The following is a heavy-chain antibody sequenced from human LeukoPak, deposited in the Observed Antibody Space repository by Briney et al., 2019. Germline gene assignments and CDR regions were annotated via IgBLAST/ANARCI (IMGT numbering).Heavy chain of an antibody. CDR2: ITGSGASA. V-gene: IGHV3-23*01. CDR1: GFSFSSYA. Sequence: GGSLRLSCLASGFSFSSYAMTWVRQAPGRGLEWVSGITGSGASAYYAASVKGRFTVSRDNSENTLYLQINNLSAEDSGTYYCVKDEDLYSPTWYLFEDWGQRTLVTVSS. CDR3: VKDEDLYSPTWYLFED. J-gene: IGHJ4*02. D-gene: IGHD5-12*01.